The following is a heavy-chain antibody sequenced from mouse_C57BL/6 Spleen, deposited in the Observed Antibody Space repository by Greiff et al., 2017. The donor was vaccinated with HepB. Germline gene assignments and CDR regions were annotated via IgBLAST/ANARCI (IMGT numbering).Heavy chain of an antibody. CDR2: IRSKSNNYAT. CDR3: VRDGGYFDV. CDR1: GFSFNTYA. V-gene: IGHV10-1*01. D-gene: IGHD1-1*02. Sequence: EVKLVESGGGLVQPKGSLKLSCAASGFSFNTYAMNWVRQAPGKGLEWVARIRSKSNNYATYYADSVKDRFTISRDDSESMLYLQMNNLKTEDTAMYYCVRDGGYFDVWGTGTTVTVSS. J-gene: IGHJ1*03.